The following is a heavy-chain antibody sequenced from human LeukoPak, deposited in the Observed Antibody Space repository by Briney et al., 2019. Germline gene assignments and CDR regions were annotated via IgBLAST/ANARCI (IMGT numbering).Heavy chain of an antibody. CDR3: AVMYSSSWYWFDP. J-gene: IGHJ5*02. Sequence: SETLSLTCTVSGGSISSYYWSWIRQPPEKGLEWIGYISYGGSTNYNPSLKSRVTISVDTSKTQFSLKLSSVTAADTAVYYCAVMYSSSWYWFDPWGQGTLVTVSS. CDR1: GGSISSYY. D-gene: IGHD6-13*01. CDR2: ISYGGST. V-gene: IGHV4-59*08.